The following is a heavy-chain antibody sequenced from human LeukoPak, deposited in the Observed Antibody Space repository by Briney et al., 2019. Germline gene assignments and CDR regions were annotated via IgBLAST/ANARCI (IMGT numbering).Heavy chain of an antibody. CDR1: GGSISNCGYY. J-gene: IGHJ4*02. Sequence: SQTLSLTCTVSGGSISNCGYYWSWHRQHPGKGVEWIGYIYYSGSTYYNPALKSRVTISVDTSKNQFSLNLTSVTAADTAVYYCARGVNLAYWGQGTLVTVSS. CDR3: ARGVNLAY. V-gene: IGHV4-31*03. CDR2: IYYSGST.